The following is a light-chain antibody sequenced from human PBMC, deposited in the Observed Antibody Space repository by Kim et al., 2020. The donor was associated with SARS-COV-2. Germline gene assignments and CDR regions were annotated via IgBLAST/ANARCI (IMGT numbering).Light chain of an antibody. Sequence: QSALTQPRSVSGSPGQSVTISCTGTSSDVGGYNYVSWYQHHPGKAPKLMIYDVSKRPSGVPDRFSGSKSGNRASLTISGLQSEDEADYYCCSYAGNYTLVFGTGTKVTV. CDR3: CSYAGNYTLV. V-gene: IGLV2-11*01. CDR2: DVS. J-gene: IGLJ1*01. CDR1: SSDVGGYNY.